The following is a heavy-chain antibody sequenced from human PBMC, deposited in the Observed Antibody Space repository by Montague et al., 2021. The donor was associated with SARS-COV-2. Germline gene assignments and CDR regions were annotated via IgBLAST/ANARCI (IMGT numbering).Heavy chain of an antibody. CDR2: IGST. V-gene: IGHV4-59*01. Sequence: SETLSLTCTVSGGSIDGNHWTWVRQSPGKGLKWIGQIGSTNYNPSLESRISTSVDTSKSQFSLNLASVTAADSAIYYCAMLYGGGGGRGYWGQGTLVTVSS. CDR1: GGSIDGNH. CDR3: AMLYGGGGGRGY. D-gene: IGHD4-23*01. J-gene: IGHJ4*02.